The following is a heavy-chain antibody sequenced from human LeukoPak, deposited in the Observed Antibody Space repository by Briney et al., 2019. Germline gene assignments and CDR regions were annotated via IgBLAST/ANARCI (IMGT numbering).Heavy chain of an antibody. V-gene: IGHV4-39*07. Sequence: SETLSLTCTVSGGSISSSSYYWGWIRQPPGKGLEWIGSIYYSGSTYYNPSLKSRVTISVDTSKNQFSLKLSSVTAADTAVYYCARDSSPGYISGLTPKDDYGGSWGQGTLVTVSS. D-gene: IGHD6-19*01. J-gene: IGHJ4*02. CDR2: IYYSGST. CDR3: ARDSSPGYISGLTPKDDYGGS. CDR1: GGSISSSSYY.